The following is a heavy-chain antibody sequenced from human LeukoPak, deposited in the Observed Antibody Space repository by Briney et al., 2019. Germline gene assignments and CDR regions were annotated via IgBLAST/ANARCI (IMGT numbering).Heavy chain of an antibody. V-gene: IGHV3-9*01. Sequence: GGSLRLSCAASGFTFDDYAMHWVRQAPGKGLEWVSGISWNSGSIGYADSVKGRFTISRDNAKNSLYLQMNSLRAEDTALYYSARAPAVYDYVWGSFDYWGQGTLVTVSS. CDR1: GFTFDDYA. CDR3: ARAPAVYDYVWGSFDY. J-gene: IGHJ4*02. D-gene: IGHD3-16*01. CDR2: ISWNSGSI.